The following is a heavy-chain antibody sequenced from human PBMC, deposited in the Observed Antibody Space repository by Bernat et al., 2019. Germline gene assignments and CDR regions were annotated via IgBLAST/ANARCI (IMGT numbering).Heavy chain of an antibody. J-gene: IGHJ4*02. CDR2: IKQDGSET. CDR1: GFTFSSYW. V-gene: IGHV3-7*03. Sequence: EVQLVESGGGLVQPGGSLRLSCAASGFTFSSYWMTWVRQAPGKGLEWVAHIKQDGSETYYVDSVKGRFTISRDNAKNSLYLQMNGLRADDTAVYYCVRGESTAAGPFNYWGQGTLVTVSS. CDR3: VRGESTAAGPFNY. D-gene: IGHD6-13*01.